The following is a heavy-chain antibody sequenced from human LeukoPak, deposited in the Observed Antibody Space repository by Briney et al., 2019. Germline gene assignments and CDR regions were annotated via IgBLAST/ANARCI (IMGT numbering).Heavy chain of an antibody. J-gene: IGHJ5*02. CDR2: IYYSGST. CDR3: ARGGWYAYWFDP. V-gene: IGHV4-59*01. Sequence: ETLSLTCTVSGGSISSYYWSWIRQPPGKGLEWIGYIYYSGSTNYNPSLKSRVTISVDTSKNQFSLKLSSVTAADTAVYYCARGGWYAYWFDPWGQGTLVTVSS. D-gene: IGHD6-19*01. CDR1: GGSISSYY.